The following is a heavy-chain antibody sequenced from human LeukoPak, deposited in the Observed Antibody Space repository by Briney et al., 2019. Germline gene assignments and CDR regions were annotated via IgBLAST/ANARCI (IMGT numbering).Heavy chain of an antibody. V-gene: IGHV3-23*01. CDR1: GFTFSSYA. J-gene: IGHJ4*02. Sequence: GGSLRLSCAASGFTFSSYAMSWVRQAPGKGLEWVSAISGSGGSTYYADSVKGRFTISRDNSKNTPYLQMNSLRAEDTAVYYCARVPSTYYDILTGYYFPDYWGQGTLVTVSS. CDR2: ISGSGGST. D-gene: IGHD3-9*01. CDR3: ARVPSTYYDILTGYYFPDY.